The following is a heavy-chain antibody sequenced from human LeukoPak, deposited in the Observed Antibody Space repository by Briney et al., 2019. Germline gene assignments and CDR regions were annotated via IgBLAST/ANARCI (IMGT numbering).Heavy chain of an antibody. CDR2: ISWNSGSI. CDR1: GFTFDDYA. J-gene: IGHJ3*02. CDR3: ARQGYGDSRAAFDI. D-gene: IGHD4-17*01. V-gene: IGHV3-9*03. Sequence: PGRSLRLSCAASGFTFDDYAMHWVRQAPGKGLEWVSGISWNSGSIGYADSVKGRFTISRDNAKNSLYLQMNSRRAEDMALKYCARQGYGDSRAAFDIWGQGTMVTVSS.